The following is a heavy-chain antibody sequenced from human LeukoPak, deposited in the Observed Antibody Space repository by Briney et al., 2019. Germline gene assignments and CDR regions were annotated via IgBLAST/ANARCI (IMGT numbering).Heavy chain of an antibody. Sequence: GGSLRLSCAASGFTFSSYSMNWVRQAPGKGLEWVSYISSSSSTIYYADSVKGRFTISRDNAKNSLYLQMNSLRAEDTAVYYCARGNGYNLDAFDIWGQRTMVTVSS. CDR1: GFTFSSYS. CDR3: ARGNGYNLDAFDI. J-gene: IGHJ3*02. CDR2: ISSSSSTI. V-gene: IGHV3-48*01. D-gene: IGHD5-24*01.